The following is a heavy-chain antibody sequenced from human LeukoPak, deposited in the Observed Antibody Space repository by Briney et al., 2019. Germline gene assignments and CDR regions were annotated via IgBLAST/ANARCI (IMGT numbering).Heavy chain of an antibody. J-gene: IGHJ4*02. CDR3: ARGGYGDLTHPPEYYFDY. CDR2: ILYDGSIT. D-gene: IGHD4-17*01. Sequence: QHGRSLRLSCVPPVFSFSSYIMHCVRHGPGKRLERVADILYDGSITYSADSQKGRFTISRYNYKSTLYRQMNSLRAEDTAVYYCARGGYGDLTHPPEYYFDYWGQGTLVTVSS. CDR1: VFSFSSYI. V-gene: IGHV3-33*01.